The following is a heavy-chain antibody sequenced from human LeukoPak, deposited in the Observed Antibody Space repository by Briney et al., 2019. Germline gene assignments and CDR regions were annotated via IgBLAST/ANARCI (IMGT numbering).Heavy chain of an antibody. CDR1: GYTFTSYD. J-gene: IGHJ4*02. D-gene: IGHD5-18*01. Sequence: ASVKVSCKASGYTFTSYDINWVRQATGQGLEWMGWMNPNSGNTGYAQKFQGRVTITRNTSISTAYMELSSLRSEDTAVYYCARGVKRGYSYGYKNYYFDYWGQGTLVTVSS. CDR2: MNPNSGNT. V-gene: IGHV1-8*03. CDR3: ARGVKRGYSYGYKNYYFDY.